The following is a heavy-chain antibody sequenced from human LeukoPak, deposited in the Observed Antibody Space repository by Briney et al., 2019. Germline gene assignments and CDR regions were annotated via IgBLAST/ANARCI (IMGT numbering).Heavy chain of an antibody. CDR1: GGSISSSSYY. CDR2: VYYTGST. V-gene: IGHV4-61*01. D-gene: IGHD6-13*01. J-gene: IGHJ4*02. CDR3: AREIRAAAGTFY. Sequence: SETLSLTCTVSGGSISSSSYYWSWVRQPPGKGLEWIGFVYYTGSTNYSPSLKSRVTISVDTSKNQFSLKLSSVTAADTAVYYCAREIRAAAGTFYWGQGTLVTVSS.